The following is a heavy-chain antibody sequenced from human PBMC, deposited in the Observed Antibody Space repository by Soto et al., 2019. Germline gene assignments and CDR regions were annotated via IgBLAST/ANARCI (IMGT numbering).Heavy chain of an antibody. J-gene: IGHJ4*02. CDR3: AREWSLSVAAPVY. V-gene: IGHV3-30-3*01. CDR2: LSNNGINT. Sequence: QVELVESGGGVVQPGRSLRLSCAASGFTFSTYTMYWVRQAPGKGLEWVAGLSNNGINTDYADSVKGRFTISRDNSMHTLHLQMNSLRAEDTAVYFCAREWSLSVAAPVYWGQGTLVTVSS. CDR1: GFTFSTYT. D-gene: IGHD6-19*01.